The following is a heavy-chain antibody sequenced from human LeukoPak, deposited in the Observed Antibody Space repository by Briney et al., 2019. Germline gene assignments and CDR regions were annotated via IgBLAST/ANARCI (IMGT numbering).Heavy chain of an antibody. D-gene: IGHD6-13*01. V-gene: IGHV1-8*02. Sequence: VASVNVSCESSGYIFSSHDINGVRRARGQGLEGMGGMNPHSSNTGYAQKLQGRVTMTTATSSTTAYMQLRSLKSDDTALYYCARDRGLSATAGTRIDFCGQGTLVTVSS. CDR1: GYIFSSHD. CDR2: MNPHSSNT. J-gene: IGHJ4*02. CDR3: ARDRGLSATAGTRIDF.